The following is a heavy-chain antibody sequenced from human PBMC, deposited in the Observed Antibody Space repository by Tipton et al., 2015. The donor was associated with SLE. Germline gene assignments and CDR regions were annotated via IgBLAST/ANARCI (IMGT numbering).Heavy chain of an antibody. CDR2: IYYSGST. CDR3: ARHGASYYYGSGSYPYYFDY. Sequence: TLSLTCTVSGGSISSYNWSWIRQPPGKGLEWIGSIYYSGSTYYNPSLKSRLTISVDTSKNQFSLKLGSVTAADTAVYFCARHGASYYYGSGSYPYYFDYWGQDTLVTVSS. V-gene: IGHV4-59*04. D-gene: IGHD3-10*01. CDR1: GGSISSYN. J-gene: IGHJ4*02.